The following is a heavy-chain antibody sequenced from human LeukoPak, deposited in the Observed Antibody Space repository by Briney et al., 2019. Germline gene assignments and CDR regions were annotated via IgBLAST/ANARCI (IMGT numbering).Heavy chain of an antibody. Sequence: PSETLSLTCAVYGGSFSGNYWSGIRQPPGKGLEWIGEINHSGSTNYNPSLKSRVTISVDTSKNQFFLKLSSVTAADTAVYYCASHYYDSSGYADYWGQGTLVTVSS. D-gene: IGHD3-22*01. CDR1: GGSFSGNY. CDR2: INHSGST. V-gene: IGHV4-34*01. CDR3: ASHYYDSSGYADY. J-gene: IGHJ4*02.